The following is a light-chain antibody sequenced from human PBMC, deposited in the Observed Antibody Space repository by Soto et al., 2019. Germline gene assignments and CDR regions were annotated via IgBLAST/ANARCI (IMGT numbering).Light chain of an antibody. J-gene: IGLJ2*01. CDR3: AAWDDSLKAPV. Sequence: QSVLTQPPSASGTPGQRVTISCSGSSSNIGTNTVNWYQQLPGRAPKLLIYVDHQRPSGVPDRFSGSKYATSASLAISALKSDDESTFDCAAWDDSLKAPVFGGGTKLTVL. CDR2: VDH. CDR1: SSNIGTNT. V-gene: IGLV1-44*01.